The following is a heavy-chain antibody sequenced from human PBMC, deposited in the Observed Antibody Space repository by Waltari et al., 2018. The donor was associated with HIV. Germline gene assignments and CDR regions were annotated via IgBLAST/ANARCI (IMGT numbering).Heavy chain of an antibody. V-gene: IGHV3-73*02. CDR2: IRTKANSYAT. D-gene: IGHD5-18*01. J-gene: IGHJ4*02. CDR3: TSPYGYSYES. Sequence: EVQLVESGGGLVQPGGSLKLSCAASGFTFSDSSIHWVRQASGKGLELVGRIRTKANSYATAYAASVKGRFTISRDDSKNTAYLQMNSLKTEDTAVYYCTSPYGYSYESWGQGTLVTVSS. CDR1: GFTFSDSS.